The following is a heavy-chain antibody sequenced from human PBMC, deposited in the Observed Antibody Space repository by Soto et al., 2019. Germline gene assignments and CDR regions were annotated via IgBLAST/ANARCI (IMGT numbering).Heavy chain of an antibody. D-gene: IGHD3-3*01. CDR3: LRPQAVGDDAFDF. V-gene: IGHV5-51*01. J-gene: IGHJ3*01. Sequence: GESLKISCKGSGYSFSNYWIAWLRQMPGKGLEWMGIIYPAASDARYSPSFQGQVTISVDNSISTAYLQWSSLKASDTAMYYCLRPQAVGDDAFDFWGQGTMVT. CDR1: GYSFSNYW. CDR2: IYPAASDA.